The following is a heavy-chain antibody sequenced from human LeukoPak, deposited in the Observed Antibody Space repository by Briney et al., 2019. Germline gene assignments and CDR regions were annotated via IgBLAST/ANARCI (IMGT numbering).Heavy chain of an antibody. CDR1: GFTFSSYT. Sequence: GGSLRLSCAASGFTFSSYTMNWVRQAPGKGLEWISSISPTSIYTFSADSVKGRFTTSRDNAKNLLSLQMNSLRAEDTAVYYCVRDFLGESGAGGCWGQGTVVAVSS. V-gene: IGHV3-21*01. CDR3: VRDFLGESGAGGC. J-gene: IGHJ4*02. D-gene: IGHD3-10*01. CDR2: ISPTSIYT.